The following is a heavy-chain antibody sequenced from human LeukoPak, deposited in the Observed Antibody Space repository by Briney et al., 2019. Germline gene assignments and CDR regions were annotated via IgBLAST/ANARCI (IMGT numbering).Heavy chain of an antibody. J-gene: IGHJ4*02. CDR3: ARDVTAMAYFDY. CDR2: IYYSGST. V-gene: IGHV4-59*01. CDR1: GGSISSYY. D-gene: IGHD5-18*01. Sequence: PSETLSLTCTVSGGSISSYYWSWIRQPPGKGLVWIGYIYYSGSTNYNPSLKSRVTISVDTSKNQFSLKLSSVTAADTAVYYCARDVTAMAYFDYWGQGTLVTVSS.